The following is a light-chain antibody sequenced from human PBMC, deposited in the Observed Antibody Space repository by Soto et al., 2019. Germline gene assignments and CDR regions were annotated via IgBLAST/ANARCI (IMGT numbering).Light chain of an antibody. CDR1: SSDVGGYNH. J-gene: IGLJ1*01. CDR3: SSYTSSSTYV. CDR2: EVT. Sequence: QSVLTQPASVSGSPGQSITISCAGTSSDVGGYNHVSWYQHRPGNAPKRIIYEVTKRPSGVSNRFSGSKSGNTASLTISGLQAEDEADYYCSSYTSSSTYVFGTGTKVTVL. V-gene: IGLV2-14*01.